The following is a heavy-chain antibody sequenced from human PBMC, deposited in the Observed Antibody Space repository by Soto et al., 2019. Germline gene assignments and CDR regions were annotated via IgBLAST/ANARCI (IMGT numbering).Heavy chain of an antibody. V-gene: IGHV3-33*01. J-gene: IGHJ3*02. CDR1: GFTFSSYG. CDR3: ARDVKTVGSSGYLSAFDI. Sequence: QVQLVESGGGVVQPGRSLRLSCAASGFTFSSYGMHWVRQAPGKGLEWVAVIWYDGSNKYYADSVKGRFTISRDNSKNTLYLQMNSLRAEDTAVYYCARDVKTVGSSGYLSAFDIWGQGTMVTVSS. CDR2: IWYDGSNK. D-gene: IGHD3-22*01.